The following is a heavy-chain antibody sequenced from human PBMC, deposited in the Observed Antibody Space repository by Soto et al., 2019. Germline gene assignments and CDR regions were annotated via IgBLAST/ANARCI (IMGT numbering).Heavy chain of an antibody. D-gene: IGHD2-21*02. Sequence: QVQLVQSGAEVKKPGASVKVSCKASGYTFTSYAMHWVRQAPGQRLEWMGWINAGNGNTKYSQKLQGRVTITRDTSASTAYMEMSSRRSEDTAVYYCARGFRGGDAAWFDPWGQGTLVTVSS. CDR1: GYTFTSYA. CDR3: ARGFRGGDAAWFDP. V-gene: IGHV1-3*01. CDR2: INAGNGNT. J-gene: IGHJ5*02.